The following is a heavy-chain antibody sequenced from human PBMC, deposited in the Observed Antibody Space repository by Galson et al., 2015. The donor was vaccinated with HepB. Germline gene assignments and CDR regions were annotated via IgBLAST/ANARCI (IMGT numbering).Heavy chain of an antibody. Sequence: SVKVSCKASGYTFTGYYMHWVRQAPGQGLEWMGWINPNSGDTNYAQKFQGWVTMTRDTSISTAYMELSRLRSDDTAVYYCARLYSSSWYFTHDAFDIWGQGTMVTVSS. CDR2: INPNSGDT. J-gene: IGHJ3*02. V-gene: IGHV1-2*04. CDR3: ARLYSSSWYFTHDAFDI. D-gene: IGHD6-13*01. CDR1: GYTFTGYY.